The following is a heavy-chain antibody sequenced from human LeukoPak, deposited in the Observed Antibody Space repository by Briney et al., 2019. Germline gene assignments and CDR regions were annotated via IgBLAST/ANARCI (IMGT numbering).Heavy chain of an antibody. J-gene: IGHJ4*02. CDR3: AKVRAPSGWFNSDY. D-gene: IGHD6-19*01. CDR1: GFTFSSYS. Sequence: GGSLRLSCAASGFTFSSYSMNWVRQAPGKGLEWVSSISSSSSYIYYADSVKGRFTISRDNSKNTLYLQMNSLRVEDTAAYYCAKVRAPSGWFNSDYWGQGTLVTVSS. V-gene: IGHV3-21*04. CDR2: ISSSSSYI.